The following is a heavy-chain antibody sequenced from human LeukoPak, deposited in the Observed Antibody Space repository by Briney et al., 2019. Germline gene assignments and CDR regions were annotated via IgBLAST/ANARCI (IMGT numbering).Heavy chain of an antibody. CDR1: GFTFSSYA. D-gene: IGHD3-10*01. V-gene: IGHV3-64*01. CDR3: ARDPPHYYGSGGRGDY. J-gene: IGHJ4*02. Sequence: PGGSLRLSCAASGFTFSSYAMHWVRQAPGKGLEYVSAISSNGGSTYYANSVKGRSTISRDNSKNTLYLQMNSLRAEDTAVYYCARDPPHYYGSGGRGDYWGQGTLVTVSS. CDR2: ISSNGGST.